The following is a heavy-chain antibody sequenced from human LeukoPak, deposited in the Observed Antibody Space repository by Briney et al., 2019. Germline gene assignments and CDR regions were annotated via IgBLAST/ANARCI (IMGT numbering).Heavy chain of an antibody. D-gene: IGHD5-12*01. CDR2: ISAYNGNT. J-gene: IGHJ6*02. Sequence: ASVKVSCKASGYTFTSYGISWVRQAPGQGLEWMGWISAYNGNTNYAQKLQGRVTMTTDTSTSTAYMELRSLRSEDTAVYYCAREKGGYDPKSRNYYYYYYGMDVWGQGTTVTVSS. CDR3: AREKGGYDPKSRNYYYYYYGMDV. CDR1: GYTFTSYG. V-gene: IGHV1-18*01.